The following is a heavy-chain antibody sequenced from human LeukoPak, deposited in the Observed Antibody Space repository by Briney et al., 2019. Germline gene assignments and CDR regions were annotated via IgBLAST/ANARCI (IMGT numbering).Heavy chain of an antibody. V-gene: IGHV1-18*01. CDR2: ISTSKGDT. Sequence: ASVKVSCKTSGYTFTTQGISWVRQASGQGLEWMGWISTSKGDTKYAQKFKGRVTMTTDRSTSTAYMELRSLSSDDTAVYYCARDWPTVITDYWGQGTLVTVSS. J-gene: IGHJ4*02. CDR3: ARDWPTVITDY. CDR1: GYTFTTQG. D-gene: IGHD4-11*01.